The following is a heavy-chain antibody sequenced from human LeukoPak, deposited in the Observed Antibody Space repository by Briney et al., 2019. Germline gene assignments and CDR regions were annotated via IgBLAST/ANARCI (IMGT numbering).Heavy chain of an antibody. CDR3: ARTGAYYYYGMDV. D-gene: IGHD1-14*01. CDR2: IYYSGST. J-gene: IGHJ6*02. V-gene: IGHV4-61*08. CDR1: GGSISSGGYY. Sequence: SETLSLTCTVSGGSISSGGYYWSWIRQHPGKGLEWIGYIYYSGSTNYNPSLKSRVTISVDTSKNQLSLKLSSVTAADTAVYYCARTGAYYYYGMDVWGQGTTVTVSS.